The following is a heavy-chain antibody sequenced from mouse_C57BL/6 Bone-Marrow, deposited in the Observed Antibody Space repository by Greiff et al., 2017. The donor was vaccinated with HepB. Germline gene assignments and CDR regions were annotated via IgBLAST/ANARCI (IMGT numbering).Heavy chain of an antibody. D-gene: IGHD1-2*01. CDR2: IRSKSSNYAT. Sequence: EVQLVESGGGLVQPKGSLKLSCAASGFTFNTYAMHWVRQAPGKGLEWFARIRSKSSNYATYYADSVKDRFTISRDDSQSMLYLQMNNLKTEDTAMYYCVGLRRYAMDYWGQGTSVTVSS. CDR1: GFTFNTYA. CDR3: VGLRRYAMDY. V-gene: IGHV10-3*01. J-gene: IGHJ4*01.